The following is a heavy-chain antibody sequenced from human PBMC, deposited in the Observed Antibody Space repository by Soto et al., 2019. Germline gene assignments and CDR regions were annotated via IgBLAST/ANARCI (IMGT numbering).Heavy chain of an antibody. Sequence: SETLSLTCTVSGGSISSSSYYWGRIRQPPGKGLEWIGSIYYSGSTYYNPSLKSRVTISVDTSKNQFSLKLSSVTAADTAVYYCARFGYVDTAMVYYFDYWGQGTLVTVSS. CDR3: ARFGYVDTAMVYYFDY. CDR1: GGSISSSSYY. J-gene: IGHJ4*02. D-gene: IGHD5-18*01. CDR2: IYYSGST. V-gene: IGHV4-39*01.